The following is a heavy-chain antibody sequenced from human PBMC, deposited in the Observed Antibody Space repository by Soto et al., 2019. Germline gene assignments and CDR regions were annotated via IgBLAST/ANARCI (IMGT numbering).Heavy chain of an antibody. CDR1: GGTFSSYA. D-gene: IGHD3-22*01. CDR2: IIPIFGTA. J-gene: IGHJ4*02. CDR3: ARVRRDSSGYLPNDY. Sequence: QVQLVQSGAEVKKPGSSVKVSCKASGGTFSSYAISWVRQAPGQGLEWMGGIIPIFGTANYAQKFQGRVTITADESTSTAYMERSSLRSEDTAVYYCARVRRDSSGYLPNDYWGQGTLVTVSS. V-gene: IGHV1-69*01.